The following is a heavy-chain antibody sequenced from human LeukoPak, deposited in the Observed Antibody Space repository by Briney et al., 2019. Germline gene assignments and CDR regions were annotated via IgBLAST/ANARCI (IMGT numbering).Heavy chain of an antibody. CDR2: FDPEDGET. CDR3: ATDPVAAAGNGYYYYGMDV. V-gene: IGHV1-24*01. D-gene: IGHD6-13*01. CDR1: GYTLTELS. J-gene: IGHJ6*02. Sequence: ASVKVSCKVSGYTLTELSMHWVRQAPGKGLEWMGGFDPEDGETIYAQKFQGRVTMTEDTSTDTAYMELSSLRSEDTAVHYCATDPVAAAGNGYYYYGMDVWGQGTTVTVSS.